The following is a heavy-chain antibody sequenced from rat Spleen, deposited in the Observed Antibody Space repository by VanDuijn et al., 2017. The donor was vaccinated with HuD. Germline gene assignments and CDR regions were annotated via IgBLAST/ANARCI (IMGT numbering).Heavy chain of an antibody. CDR3: AGGGHSALNWFAY. V-gene: IGHV5-35*01. D-gene: IGHD3-3*01. CDR1: GLTFSSNW. Sequence: EVQLVESGGGLVQPGSPLKLSCAASGLTFSSNWLNWIRQDPCQGLEWIASINPDGSSTYYPHPAKDRFVISKDNAKNNGSLQMNNLRSEDTAMYYCAGGGHSALNWFAYWGQGTLVTVSS. J-gene: IGHJ3*01. CDR2: INPDGSST.